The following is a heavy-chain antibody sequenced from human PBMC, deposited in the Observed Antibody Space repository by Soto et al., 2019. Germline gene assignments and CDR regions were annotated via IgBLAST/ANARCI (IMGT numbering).Heavy chain of an antibody. J-gene: IGHJ4*02. CDR1: GGSISSGGYS. Sequence: QLQLQESGSGLVKPSQTLSLTCAVSGGSISSGGYSWSWIRQPPGKGLEWIGYMYHSGSTYYNPSFRSRVTSSIHRSKNPFSLTLSSVTAADTAMYYCARVPDYWGQGMLVTVSS. D-gene: IGHD2-2*01. CDR3: ARVPDY. V-gene: IGHV4-30-2*01. CDR2: MYHSGST.